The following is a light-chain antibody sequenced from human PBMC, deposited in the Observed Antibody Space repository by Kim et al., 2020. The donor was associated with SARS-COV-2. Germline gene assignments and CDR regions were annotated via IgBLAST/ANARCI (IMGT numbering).Light chain of an antibody. CDR3: QQYGRSPLT. CDR1: QSVSSSN. J-gene: IGKJ4*01. CDR2: GAS. Sequence: ETVLTQTPGTLSLSPGERATLSCRASQSVSSSNLAWHQQKPGQAPRLLIYGASSRATCIPDRFSGSGSGTDVTLTISRLEPEDFAVYYCQQYGRSPLTFGGGTKVDIK. V-gene: IGKV3-20*01.